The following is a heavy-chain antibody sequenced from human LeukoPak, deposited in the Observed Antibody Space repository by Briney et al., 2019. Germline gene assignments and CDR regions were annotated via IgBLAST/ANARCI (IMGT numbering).Heavy chain of an antibody. Sequence: QTGGSLRLSCAASGFTFSSYAMHWVRQAPGKGLEWVAVISYDGSNKYYADSVKGRFTISRDNSKNTLYLQMNSLRAEDTAVYYCAREGYDSSGYCFDYWGQGTLVTVSS. V-gene: IGHV3-30-3*01. CDR1: GFTFSSYA. CDR2: ISYDGSNK. J-gene: IGHJ4*02. D-gene: IGHD3-22*01. CDR3: AREGYDSSGYCFDY.